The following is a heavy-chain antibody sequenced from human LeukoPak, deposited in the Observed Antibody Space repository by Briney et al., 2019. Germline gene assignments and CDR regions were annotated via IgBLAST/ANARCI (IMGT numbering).Heavy chain of an antibody. V-gene: IGHV4-59*08. Sequence: SETLSLTCTVSGGSISSYYWSWIRQPPGKGLEWIGYIYYSESTNYNPSLKSRVTISVDTSKNQFSLKLSSVTAADTAVYYCARHFSSSWYFDYWGQGTLVTVSS. CDR1: GGSISSYY. CDR2: IYYSEST. CDR3: ARHFSSSWYFDY. J-gene: IGHJ4*02. D-gene: IGHD6-13*01.